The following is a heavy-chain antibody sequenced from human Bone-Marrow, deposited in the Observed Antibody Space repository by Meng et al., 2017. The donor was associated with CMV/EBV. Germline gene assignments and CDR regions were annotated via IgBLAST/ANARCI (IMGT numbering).Heavy chain of an antibody. CDR2: ISSSSSYI. CDR3: ARVVRTAGGMAV. J-gene: IGHJ6*02. Sequence: GESLKISCAASGFTFSSYSMNWVRQAPGKGLEWVSSISSSSSYIYYADSVKGRFTISRDNAKNSLYLQMNSLRAEDTAVYYCARVVRTAGGMAVWGQGTTVTV. CDR1: GFTFSSYS. V-gene: IGHV3-21*01. D-gene: IGHD3-10*01.